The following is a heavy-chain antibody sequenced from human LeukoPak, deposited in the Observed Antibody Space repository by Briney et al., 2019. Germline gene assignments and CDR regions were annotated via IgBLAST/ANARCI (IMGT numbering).Heavy chain of an antibody. J-gene: IGHJ4*02. V-gene: IGHV1-2*02. CDR3: ARVPGGYRYDFDY. Sequence: ASVKVSCKASGYTFTDCYMHWVRQAPGQGLEWMGWSNPNSGATNYAQEFQGRVTMTMDTSITTGYMDLSRLTYDDTAVYYCARVPGGYRYDFDYWGQGTLVTVSS. CDR1: GYTFTDCY. CDR2: SNPNSGAT. D-gene: IGHD5-18*01.